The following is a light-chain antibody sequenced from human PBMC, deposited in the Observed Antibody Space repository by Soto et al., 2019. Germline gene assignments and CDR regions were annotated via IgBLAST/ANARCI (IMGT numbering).Light chain of an antibody. CDR2: DVG. J-gene: IGLJ2*01. V-gene: IGLV2-14*03. Sequence: QSALTQPASVSGSPGQSITISCTGTSSDVGGYNYVSWYQQHPGKAPKLLIYDVGNRPSGVSNRISGSKSGNTASLTISGLQAEDESDYYCSSYSNINTPDVIFGGGTKLTVL. CDR1: SSDVGGYNY. CDR3: SSYSNINTPDVI.